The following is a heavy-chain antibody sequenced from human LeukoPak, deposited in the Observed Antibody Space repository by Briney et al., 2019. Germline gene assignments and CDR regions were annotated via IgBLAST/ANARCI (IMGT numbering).Heavy chain of an antibody. CDR1: GFTFSSYW. CDR2: ISSSGSTI. Sequence: GGSLRLSCAASGFTFSSYWMHWVRQAPGKGLEWVSYISSSGSTIYYADSVKGRFTISRDNAKNSLYLQMNSLRAEDTAVYYCARWGYSSGYYYDYWGQGTLVTVSS. CDR3: ARWGYSSGYYYDY. V-gene: IGHV3-48*04. D-gene: IGHD3-22*01. J-gene: IGHJ4*02.